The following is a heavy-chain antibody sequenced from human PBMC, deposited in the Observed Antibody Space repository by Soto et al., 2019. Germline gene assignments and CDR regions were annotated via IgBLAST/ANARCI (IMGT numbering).Heavy chain of an antibody. CDR1: GGTFSSYT. Sequence: QVQLVHSGAEVKKPGSSVKVSCKASGGTFSSYTISWVRQAPGQGLEWMGRIIPILGIANYAQKFQGRVTITADKSTSTAYMELSSLRSEDTAVYYCARDCSSTSCYNAFDIWGQGTMVTVSS. CDR2: IIPILGIA. J-gene: IGHJ3*02. CDR3: ARDCSSTSCYNAFDI. V-gene: IGHV1-69*04. D-gene: IGHD2-2*02.